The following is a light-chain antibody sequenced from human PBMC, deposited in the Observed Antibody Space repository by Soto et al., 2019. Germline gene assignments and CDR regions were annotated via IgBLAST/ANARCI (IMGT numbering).Light chain of an antibody. CDR1: QSVTSSS. CDR3: QQYANLPYT. J-gene: IGKJ2*01. Sequence: EIVLTQSPGTLSLSPGERATLSCRASQSVTSSSLAWYQHKPGQAPRLLIYGASSGAAGIPDRFSGSESGTDFTLSISRLEPEDFAVFYCQQYANLPYTFGRGTKLEI. V-gene: IGKV3-20*01. CDR2: GAS.